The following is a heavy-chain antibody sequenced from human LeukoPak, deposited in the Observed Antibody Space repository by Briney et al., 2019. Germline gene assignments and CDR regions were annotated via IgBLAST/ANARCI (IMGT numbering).Heavy chain of an antibody. CDR1: GYSFTSYW. Sequence: GESLKVSCKGSGYSFTSYWISWVRQMPGKGLEWMGSIDPSDSYTNYSPSFQGHVTISADKSISTAYLQWSSLKASDTAMYYCARLGDDCSSTSCPDYWGQGTLVTVSS. V-gene: IGHV5-10-1*01. D-gene: IGHD2-2*01. CDR3: ARLGDDCSSTSCPDY. J-gene: IGHJ4*02. CDR2: IDPSDSYT.